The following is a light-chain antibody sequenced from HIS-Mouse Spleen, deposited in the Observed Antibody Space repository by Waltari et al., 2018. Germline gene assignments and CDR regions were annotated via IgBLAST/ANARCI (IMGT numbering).Light chain of an antibody. CDR2: DDS. J-gene: IGLJ2*01. Sequence: SYVLTQPPSVSLAPGKTARITCGGNNIGSKSVHWYQQKPGQAPLLVVYDDSDRPSGIPERFSGSNPGNKATLTISRVEAGDEVDYYCQVWDSSSDHVVFGGGTKLTVL. V-gene: IGLV3-21*03. CDR1: NIGSKS. CDR3: QVWDSSSDHVV.